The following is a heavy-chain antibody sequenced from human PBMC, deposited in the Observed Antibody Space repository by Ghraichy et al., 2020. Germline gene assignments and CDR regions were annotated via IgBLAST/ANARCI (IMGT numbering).Heavy chain of an antibody. CDR3: AHLEMLWSGYYTGLYYFDY. D-gene: IGHD3-3*01. Sequence: SGPTLVNPTQTLTLTCTFSGFSLSTSGVGVGWIRQPPGKALEWLALIYWDDDKRYSPSLKSRLTITKDTSKNQVVLTMTNMDPVDTATYYCAHLEMLWSGYYTGLYYFDYWGQGTLVTVSS. CDR2: IYWDDDK. CDR1: GFSLSTSGVG. J-gene: IGHJ4*02. V-gene: IGHV2-5*02.